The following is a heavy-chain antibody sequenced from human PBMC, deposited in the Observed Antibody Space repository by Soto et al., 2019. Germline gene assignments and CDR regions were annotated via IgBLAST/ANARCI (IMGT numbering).Heavy chain of an antibody. Sequence: QVQLVESGGGVVQPGRSLRLSCAASGFTFSSYAMHWVRQAPGKGLEWVAVISYDGSNKYYADSVKGRFTISRDNSKNTLSLQMNSLRPEDTAVYYCARDRIYSSSWYDYWGQGTLVSVSS. D-gene: IGHD6-13*01. CDR2: ISYDGSNK. J-gene: IGHJ4*02. V-gene: IGHV3-30-3*01. CDR1: GFTFSSYA. CDR3: ARDRIYSSSWYDY.